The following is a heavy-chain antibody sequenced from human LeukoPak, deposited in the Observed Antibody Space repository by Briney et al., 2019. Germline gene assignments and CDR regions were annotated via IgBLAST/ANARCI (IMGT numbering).Heavy chain of an antibody. J-gene: IGHJ4*02. CDR3: AKDMVRHSSGYYSFDY. V-gene: IGHV3-9*03. D-gene: IGHD3-22*01. CDR2: ISWNSGSI. CDR1: GFTFDDYA. Sequence: GRSLRLSCAASGFTFDDYAMHWVWQAPGKRLEWVSGISWNSGSIGYADSVKGRFTISRDNAKNSLYLQMNSLRAEDMALYYCAKDMVRHSSGYYSFDYWGQGTLVTVSS.